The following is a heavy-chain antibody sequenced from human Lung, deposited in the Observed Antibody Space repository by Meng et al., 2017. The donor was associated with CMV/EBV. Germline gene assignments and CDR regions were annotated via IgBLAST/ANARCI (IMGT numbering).Heavy chain of an antibody. CDR1: GDSVSSNSAA. Sequence: AHLHTSRPGRVTPSQTLSRTCAISGDSVSSNSAAWNWIRQSPSGGLEWLGRTYYRSKWYNDYAVSVKSRITINPDTSKNQFSLQLNSVTPEDTAVYYCAREGDYDAFDIWGQGTMVTVSS. J-gene: IGHJ3*02. V-gene: IGHV6-1*01. CDR2: TYYRSKWYN. CDR3: AREGDYDAFDI. D-gene: IGHD4-17*01.